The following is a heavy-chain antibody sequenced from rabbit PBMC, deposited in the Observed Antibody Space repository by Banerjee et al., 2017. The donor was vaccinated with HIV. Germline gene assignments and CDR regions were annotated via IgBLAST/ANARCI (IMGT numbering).Heavy chain of an antibody. CDR2: IYAGSSGST. J-gene: IGHJ4*01. CDR3: ARVGTYYTYDSTGYGPFNL. CDR1: GFSFSGSYY. V-gene: IGHV1S40*01. D-gene: IGHD6-1*01. Sequence: QSLEESGGDLVKPEGSLTLTCTASGFSFSGSYYICWVRQAPGKGLEWIACIYAGSSGSTYYASWAKGRFTISKTSSTTVTLQMTSLTAADTATYFCARVGTYYTYDSTGYGPFNLWGPGTLVTVS.